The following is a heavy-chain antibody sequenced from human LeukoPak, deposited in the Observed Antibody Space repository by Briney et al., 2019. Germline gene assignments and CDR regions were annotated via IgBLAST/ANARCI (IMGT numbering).Heavy chain of an antibody. CDR2: IKHDGSEK. V-gene: IGHV3-7*01. J-gene: IGHJ5*02. D-gene: IGHD3-10*01. Sequence: GGSLRHSCAASGFTFSSYEMNWVRQAPGKGLEWVANIKHDGSEKYYVDSVRGRFTISRDNAKNSLYLQMNSLRAEDTAVYYCARDSGTTGEVKFDPWGQGTLVTVSS. CDR1: GFTFSSYE. CDR3: ARDSGTTGEVKFDP.